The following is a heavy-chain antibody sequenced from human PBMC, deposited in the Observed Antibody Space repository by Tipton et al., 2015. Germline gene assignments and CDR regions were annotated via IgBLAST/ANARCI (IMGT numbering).Heavy chain of an antibody. CDR3: ARVGSSSIFDI. CDR2: IDFRGST. Sequence: TLSLTCTVSGGSVSSGSYYWSWIRQPPGKRLEWIGYIDFRGSTYYNPSLKSLVTISVDTSKNQFSLKLSSVTAADTAVYYCARVGSSSIFDIWGQGTMVTVSS. J-gene: IGHJ3*02. V-gene: IGHV4-31*01. D-gene: IGHD2-2*01. CDR1: GGSVSSGSYY.